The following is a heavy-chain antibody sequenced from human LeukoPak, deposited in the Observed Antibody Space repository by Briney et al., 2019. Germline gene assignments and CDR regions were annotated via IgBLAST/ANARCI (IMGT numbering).Heavy chain of an antibody. CDR2: INPNSGGT. D-gene: IGHD5-18*01. J-gene: IGHJ5*02. V-gene: IGHV1-2*02. Sequence: ASVKVSCKASGYTYTGYYMHWVRQAPGQGLEWMGWINPNSGGTNYAQKFQGRVTMTRDTSISTAYMELSRLRSDDTAVYYCARDFRAAMVSDWFDPWGQGTLVTVSS. CDR1: GYTYTGYY. CDR3: ARDFRAAMVSDWFDP.